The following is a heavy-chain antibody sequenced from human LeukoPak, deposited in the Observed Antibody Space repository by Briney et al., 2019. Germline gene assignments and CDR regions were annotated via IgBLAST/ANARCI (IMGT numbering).Heavy chain of an antibody. J-gene: IGHJ3*02. CDR2: ISWNSGSI. D-gene: IGHD3-10*01. Sequence: TXXXXAMHWVRQAPGKGLEGVSGISWNSGSIDYADSVKGRFTISRDNAKNSLYLQMNSLRAEDMALYYCAKSSGSYYNGAFDIWGQGTMVTVSS. CDR1: TXXXXA. V-gene: IGHV3-9*03. CDR3: AKSSGSYYNGAFDI.